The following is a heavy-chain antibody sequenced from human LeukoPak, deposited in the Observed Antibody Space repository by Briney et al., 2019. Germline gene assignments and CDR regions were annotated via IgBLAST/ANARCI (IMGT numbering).Heavy chain of an antibody. D-gene: IGHD6-13*01. CDR3: AKDSSGSSWYWDY. V-gene: IGHV3-30*02. J-gene: IGHJ4*02. CDR1: GFSVSSYG. Sequence: GGSLRLSCAASGFSVSSYGMHWVRQAPGKGLEWVTFIRYDGSNKYFADSVKGRFTISRDNSKNTLYLQMNSLRTEDTAVYYCAKDSSGSSWYWDYWGQGTLVTVSS. CDR2: IRYDGSNK.